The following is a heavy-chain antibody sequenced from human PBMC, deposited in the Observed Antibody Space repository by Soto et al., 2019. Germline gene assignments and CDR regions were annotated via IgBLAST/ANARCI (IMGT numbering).Heavy chain of an antibody. J-gene: IGHJ6*02. CDR3: ARDNYDFWRGYSTGQGCYYYGMDV. V-gene: IGHV3-30-3*01. D-gene: IGHD3-3*01. CDR1: GFTFSSYA. CDR2: IAYDGSNK. Sequence: QVQLVESGGGVVQPGRSLRLSCAASGFTFSSYAMHWVRQAPGKGLEWVAVIAYDGSNKYYADFVKGRFTISRDNSKNTLYLQMNSLRAEDTAVYYCARDNYDFWRGYSTGQGCYYYGMDVWGQGTTVTVSS.